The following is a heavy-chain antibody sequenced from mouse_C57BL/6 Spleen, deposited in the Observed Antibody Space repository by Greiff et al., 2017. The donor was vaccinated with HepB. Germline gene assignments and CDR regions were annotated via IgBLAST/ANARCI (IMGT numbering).Heavy chain of an antibody. CDR2: IDPESGDT. V-gene: IGHV14-4*01. D-gene: IGHD2-4*01. Sequence: VQLQQSGAELVRPGASVKLSCTASGFNIKDDYMHWVKQRPEQGLEWIGWIDPESGDTEYASKFQGKATITADTSSNTAYLQLSSLTSEDTAVYYCTMISTHVDYWGQGTTLTVSS. CDR1: GFNIKDDY. J-gene: IGHJ2*01. CDR3: TMISTHVDY.